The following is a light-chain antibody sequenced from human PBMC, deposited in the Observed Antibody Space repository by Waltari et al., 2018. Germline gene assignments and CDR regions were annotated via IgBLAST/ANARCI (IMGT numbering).Light chain of an antibody. Sequence: DIQMTQSPSTLSASVGDRVTITCRASQSISSWLAWYQQKPGKAPKLLIYKASSVESGVPSRFSGSGSVTEFTLTISSLQPDDFATYYCQQYNSPPWTFGQGTKVEIK. CDR1: QSISSW. J-gene: IGKJ1*01. CDR2: KAS. CDR3: QQYNSPPWT. V-gene: IGKV1-5*03.